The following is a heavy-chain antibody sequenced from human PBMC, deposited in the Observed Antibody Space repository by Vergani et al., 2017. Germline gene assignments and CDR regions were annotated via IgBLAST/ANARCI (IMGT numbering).Heavy chain of an antibody. CDR2: IYYSGST. J-gene: IGHJ4*02. Sequence: QLQLQESGPGLVKPSETLSLTCTVSGGSISSSSYYWSWIRQPPGKGLEWIGYIYYSGSTNYNPSLKSRVTISVDTSKNQFSLKLSSVTAADTAVYYCARVGVANRNRAVDYWGQGTLVTVSS. D-gene: IGHD3-10*01. CDR1: GGSISSSSYY. CDR3: ARVGVANRNRAVDY. V-gene: IGHV4-61*01.